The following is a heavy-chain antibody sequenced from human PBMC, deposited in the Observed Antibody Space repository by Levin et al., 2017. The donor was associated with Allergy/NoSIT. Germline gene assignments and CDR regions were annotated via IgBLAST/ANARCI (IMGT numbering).Heavy chain of an antibody. J-gene: IGHJ2*01. CDR1: GFTFSSYD. V-gene: IGHV3-13*01. CDR2: IGTAGDT. Sequence: GGSLRLSCAASGFTFSSYDMHWVRQATGKGLEWVSAIGTAGDTYYPGSVKGRFTISRENAKNSLYLQMNSLRAGDTAVYYCARGRTGPWYFDLWGRGTLVTVSS. D-gene: IGHD3/OR15-3a*01. CDR3: ARGRTGPWYFDL.